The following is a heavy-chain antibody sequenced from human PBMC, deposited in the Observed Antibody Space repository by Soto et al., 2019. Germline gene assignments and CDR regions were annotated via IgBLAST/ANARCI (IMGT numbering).Heavy chain of an antibody. J-gene: IGHJ4*02. V-gene: IGHV1-2*02. D-gene: IGHD3-22*01. CDR1: GYTFTGYY. CDR3: ARDSNYYDSSGLDY. Sequence: ASVKVSCKASGYTFTGYYMNWLRQAPGQGLEWMGWINPNSGGTNYAQKFQGRVTMTRDTSISTAYMELSRLRSDDTAVYYCARDSNYYDSSGLDYWGQGTLVTVSS. CDR2: INPNSGGT.